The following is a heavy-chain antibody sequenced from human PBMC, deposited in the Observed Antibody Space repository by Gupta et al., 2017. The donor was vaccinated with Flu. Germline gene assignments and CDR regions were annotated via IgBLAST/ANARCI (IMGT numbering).Heavy chain of an antibody. J-gene: IGHJ4*02. CDR2: ISSGGGSI. CDR3: ARGLQAAAGTIFDY. Sequence: EVQLAASGGGLVQPGGSLRLSCAPSGFTFSNYEMNWVRQAPGKGLEWVSYISSGGGSIYYADSVKGRFTISRDNAKDSLYLQMNNLRAEDTAIYYCARGLQAAAGTIFDYWGQGTLVTVSS. CDR1: GFTFSNYE. V-gene: IGHV3-48*03. D-gene: IGHD6-13*01.